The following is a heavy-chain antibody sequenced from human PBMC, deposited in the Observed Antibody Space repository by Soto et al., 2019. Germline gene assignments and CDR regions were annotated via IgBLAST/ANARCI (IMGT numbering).Heavy chain of an antibody. D-gene: IGHD6-13*01. J-gene: IGHJ6*01. V-gene: IGHV4-39*01. CDR1: GESVDITVYS. Sequence: NPSGTLSLTCTVSGESVDITVYSWSWNSQPPEKGLEWIGGRYNSGTTIYNPSLEGRLTISVDASKNQLSLKVTSVIAADTAVYYCVTPSYSSPTAYSNGTDVWGQGSTVTVSS. CDR2: RYNSGTT. CDR3: VTPSYSSPTAYSNGTDV.